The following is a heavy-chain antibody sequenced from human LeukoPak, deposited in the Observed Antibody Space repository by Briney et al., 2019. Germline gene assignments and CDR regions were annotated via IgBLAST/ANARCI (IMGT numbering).Heavy chain of an antibody. CDR3: ARVSVGPDFDY. CDR1: GFSFITYA. J-gene: IGHJ4*02. CDR2: ISSNGGST. Sequence: PGGSLRLSLAASGFSFITYARHWVRRAPGKGLEYVSAISSNGGSTYYANSVKGRFTISRDNSKNTLYLQMGSLRAEDMAVYYCARVSVGPDFDYWGQGTLVTVSS. D-gene: IGHD3/OR15-3a*01. V-gene: IGHV3-64*01.